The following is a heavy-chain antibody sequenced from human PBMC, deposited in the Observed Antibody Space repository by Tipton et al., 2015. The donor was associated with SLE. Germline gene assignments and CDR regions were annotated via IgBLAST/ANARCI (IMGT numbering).Heavy chain of an antibody. J-gene: IGHJ4*02. CDR1: GFTFSRFW. CDR3: ARASWGPEY. V-gene: IGHV3-7*01. D-gene: IGHD3-16*01. CDR2: INEDGSEK. Sequence: SLRLSCAASGFTFSRFWMNWVRQAPGKGLEWVAIINEDGSEKHYLDSVRGRFIISRDNARNSLYLQMTSLRVEDAAVYYCARASWGPEYWGQGTLVPVSS.